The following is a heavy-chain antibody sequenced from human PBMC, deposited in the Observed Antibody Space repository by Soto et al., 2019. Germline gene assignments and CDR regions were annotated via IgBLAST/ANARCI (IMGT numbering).Heavy chain of an antibody. CDR3: ARGGEYDSSGFYVD. D-gene: IGHD3-22*01. CDR1: GGTFSNYG. Sequence: QVQLVQSGAEVKKPGSSVKVSCKASGGTFSNYGISWVRQAPGQGLEWMGGIIRIFGTTNYAQKFQGRVTITEDQSTSTANMELSSLRSEDTAVYYCARGGEYDSSGFYVDWGQGTLVTVSS. V-gene: IGHV1-69*01. CDR2: IIRIFGTT. J-gene: IGHJ4*02.